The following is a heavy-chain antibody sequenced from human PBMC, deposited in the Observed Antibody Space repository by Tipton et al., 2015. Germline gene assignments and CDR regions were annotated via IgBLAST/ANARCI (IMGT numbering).Heavy chain of an antibody. CDR1: GFTFSDHY. D-gene: IGHD3-3*01. J-gene: IGHJ2*01. CDR3: ARAWDFWSAYDL. Sequence: SLRLSCAASGFTFSDHYMSWIRQAPGKGLEWVSYISSDGRTIYNADSVKGRFTVSRDNGKSSLFLQMDSLRVEDRAMYYCARAWDFWSAYDLWGRGTLVTVSS. V-gene: IGHV3-11*01. CDR2: ISSDGRTI.